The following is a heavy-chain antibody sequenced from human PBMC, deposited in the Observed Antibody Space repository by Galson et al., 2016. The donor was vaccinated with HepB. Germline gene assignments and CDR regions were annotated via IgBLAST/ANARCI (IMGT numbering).Heavy chain of an antibody. CDR1: GGTFINYG. Sequence: SVKVSCKASGGTFINYGINWVRQAPGQGLEWMGGITPIFGTANYAQKFQDRVTITADESTKTAYMELRSLRSEDTALFYCAITTRGGELPRGGMDVWGQGTTVTVSS. CDR3: AITTRGGELPRGGMDV. D-gene: IGHD1-26*01. CDR2: ITPIFGTA. J-gene: IGHJ6*02. V-gene: IGHV1-69*13.